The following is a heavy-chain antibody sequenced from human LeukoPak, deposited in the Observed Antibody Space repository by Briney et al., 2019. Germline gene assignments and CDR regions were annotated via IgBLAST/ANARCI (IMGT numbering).Heavy chain of an antibody. CDR3: TSFSWGSGTYNQEAIWSWFDP. CDR1: GGSISAYY. D-gene: IGHD3-10*01. V-gene: IGHV4-59*08. Sequence: PAETLSLTCTVSGGSISAYYWSWIRQPPGKGLEWIGYINYSGNTNYNPSLKDRVTISVDTSKNHFSLKLSSVTAADTAVYYCTSFSWGSGTYNQEAIWSWFDPWGQGTLVIVSS. J-gene: IGHJ5*02. CDR2: INYSGNT.